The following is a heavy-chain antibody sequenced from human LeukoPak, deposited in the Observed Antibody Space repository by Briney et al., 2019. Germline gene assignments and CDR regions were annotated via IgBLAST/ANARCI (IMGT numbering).Heavy chain of an antibody. Sequence: PGGSLRLSCAASGFTSTNYAMNWVRQAPGKGPEWVSVLIGSSGSTDYADSVKGRFTISRDNSKNTVFLQMNSLRAENTAIYYCAKGAYDYIEMGYFDSWGQGTLVTVSS. J-gene: IGHJ4*02. CDR1: GFTSTNYA. CDR2: LIGSSGST. V-gene: IGHV3-23*01. D-gene: IGHD5-12*01. CDR3: AKGAYDYIEMGYFDS.